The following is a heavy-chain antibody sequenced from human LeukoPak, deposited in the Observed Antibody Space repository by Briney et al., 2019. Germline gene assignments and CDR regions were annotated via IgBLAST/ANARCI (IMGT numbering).Heavy chain of an antibody. V-gene: IGHV1-24*01. Sequence: ASVKVSCKVSEYTLTELSMHWVRQAPGKGLEWMGGFDPEDGETIYAQKFQGRVTMTEDTSTDTAYMELSSLRSEDTAVYYCATGGLYCGGDCQTNGPNDAFDIWGQGTMVTVSS. J-gene: IGHJ3*02. CDR2: FDPEDGET. CDR3: ATGGLYCGGDCQTNGPNDAFDI. D-gene: IGHD2-21*02. CDR1: EYTLTELS.